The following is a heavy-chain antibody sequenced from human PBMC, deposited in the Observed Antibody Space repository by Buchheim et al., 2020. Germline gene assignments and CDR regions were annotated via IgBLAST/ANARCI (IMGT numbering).Heavy chain of an antibody. D-gene: IGHD3-22*01. V-gene: IGHV3-33*01. Sequence: QVQLVESGGGVVQPGRSLRLSCEASGFIFSSYAMHWVRQAPGKGLEWVAVIWFDGSNKFYADSVKGRFTISRDNSKNTLNLQMNSLRGEDTAMYYCARDAHDSSGPFDYWGQGTL. J-gene: IGHJ4*02. CDR2: IWFDGSNK. CDR3: ARDAHDSSGPFDY. CDR1: GFIFSSYA.